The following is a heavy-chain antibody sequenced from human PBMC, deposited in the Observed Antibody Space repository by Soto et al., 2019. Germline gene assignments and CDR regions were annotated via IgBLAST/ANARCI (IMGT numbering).Heavy chain of an antibody. D-gene: IGHD6-19*01. J-gene: IGHJ6*02. V-gene: IGHV2-70*11. CDR1: GFSLSTSGMC. CDR3: ARIIRYSSGPYYYYGMDV. Sequence: SGPTLVNPTQTLTLTCTFSGFSLSTSGMCVSWIRQPPGKALEWLARIDWDDDKYYSTSLKTRLTISKDTSKNQVVLTMTNMDPVDTATYYCARIIRYSSGPYYYYGMDVWGQGTTVTVSS. CDR2: IDWDDDK.